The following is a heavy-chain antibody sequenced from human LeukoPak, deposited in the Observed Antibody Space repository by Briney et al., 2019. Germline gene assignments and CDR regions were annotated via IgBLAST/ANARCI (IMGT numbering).Heavy chain of an antibody. Sequence: ASVKVSCKASGGTFSSYAISWVRQAPGQGLEWMGRIIPIFGTANYAQKFQGRVTITTDESTSTAYMELSRLRSDDTAVYYCARTYSSSRTGSFDYWGQGTLVTVSS. CDR2: IIPIFGTA. CDR1: GGTFSSYA. J-gene: IGHJ4*02. CDR3: ARTYSSSRTGSFDY. D-gene: IGHD6-13*01. V-gene: IGHV1-69*05.